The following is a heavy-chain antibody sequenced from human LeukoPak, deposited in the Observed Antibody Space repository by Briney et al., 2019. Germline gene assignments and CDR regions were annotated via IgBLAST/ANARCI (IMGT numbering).Heavy chain of an antibody. D-gene: IGHD3-16*01. CDR1: GYTFTNYG. J-gene: IGHJ4*02. V-gene: IGHV1-2*02. CDR2: INPNSGGT. CDR3: ARPLGSQGSYPLYNY. Sequence: ASVKVSCKASGYTFTNYGFNWVRQAPGQGLEWMGWINPNSGGTNYAQKFQGRVTMTRDTSISTAYMELSRLRSDDTAVYYCARPLGSQGSYPLYNYWGQGTLVTVSS.